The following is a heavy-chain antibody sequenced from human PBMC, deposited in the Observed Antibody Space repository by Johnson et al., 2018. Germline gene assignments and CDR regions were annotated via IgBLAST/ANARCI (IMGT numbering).Heavy chain of an antibody. CDR2: INHSGST. V-gene: IGHV4-34*01. J-gene: IGHJ3*02. Sequence: QVQLQQWGAGLLKPTETLSLTCAVYGGSFSGYYWSWIRQPPGKGLEWIGEINHSGSTNNNPSPKSRVTISVDTSKNHFSLRVSSVTAADTAVYYCARGRRYPGAFDIWGQGTMVTVSS. CDR3: ARGRRYPGAFDI. CDR1: GGSFSGYY. D-gene: IGHD1-1*01.